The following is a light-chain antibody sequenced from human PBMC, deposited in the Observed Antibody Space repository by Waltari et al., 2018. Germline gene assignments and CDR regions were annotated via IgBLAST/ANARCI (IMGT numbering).Light chain of an antibody. Sequence: DIVMTQSPDTLAVSLGERATINCKSSQSVLYSSKNNNYLAWYQQKPGQPPKLLIYWASTRESGVPDRFSCRGSGTDFTLPISSLQAVDVAVYYCQQYYSTPRTFGQGTKVEIK. CDR1: QSVLYSSKNNNY. V-gene: IGKV4-1*01. CDR3: QQYYSTPRT. CDR2: WAS. J-gene: IGKJ1*01.